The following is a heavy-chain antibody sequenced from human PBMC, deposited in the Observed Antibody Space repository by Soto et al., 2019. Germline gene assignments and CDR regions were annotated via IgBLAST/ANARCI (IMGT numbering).Heavy chain of an antibody. CDR1: GDSVTSVSGY. V-gene: IGHV4-61*01. J-gene: IGHJ6*03. D-gene: IGHD3-10*01. CDR3: ARGVGFGYYYYHMDL. CDR2: IYYSGSA. Sequence: LSLTCTVSGDSVTSVSGYWSWIRQPPGKGLEWIGYIYYSGSADYNPSLGSRVTISIDTSKNQFSLKLTSVTAADTAVYYCARGVGFGYYYYHMDLWGQGTTVTVSS.